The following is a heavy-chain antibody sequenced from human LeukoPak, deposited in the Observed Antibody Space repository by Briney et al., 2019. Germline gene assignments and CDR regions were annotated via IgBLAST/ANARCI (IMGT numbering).Heavy chain of an antibody. CDR3: ARVPDGYNLGTYFDP. D-gene: IGHD5-24*01. Sequence: PGRSLRLSCAASGFTFSNYDIYWVRQAPGMGLEWVAVISYDGSKKYYADSVKGRFTISRDNAKNSLYLQMNSLRAEDTAVYYCARVPDGYNLGTYFDPWGQGTLVTVSS. J-gene: IGHJ5*02. V-gene: IGHV3-30*03. CDR1: GFTFSNYD. CDR2: ISYDGSKK.